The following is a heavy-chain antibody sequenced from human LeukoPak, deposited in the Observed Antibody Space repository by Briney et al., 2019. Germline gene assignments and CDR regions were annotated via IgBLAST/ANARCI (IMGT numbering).Heavy chain of an antibody. Sequence: GGSLRLSCAASGFTFTSYAMSWVRQAPGKGLEWVSSISGSGGSTYYADSVKGRFTISRDNSKNTLYLQMNSLRVEDTAVYYCAKVLEQWLSKGGGFDYWGQGPLVTVSS. V-gene: IGHV3-23*01. CDR1: GFTFTSYA. D-gene: IGHD6-19*01. CDR2: ISGSGGST. CDR3: AKVLEQWLSKGGGFDY. J-gene: IGHJ4*02.